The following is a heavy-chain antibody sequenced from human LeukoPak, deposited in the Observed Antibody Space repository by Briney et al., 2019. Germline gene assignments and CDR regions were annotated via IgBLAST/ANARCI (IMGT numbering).Heavy chain of an antibody. D-gene: IGHD6-13*01. CDR2: IIPIFGTA. J-gene: IGHJ5*02. CDR1: GGTFSSYA. Sequence: ASVKVSCKASGGTFSSYAISWVRQAPGQGLEWMGGIIPIFGTANHAQKFQGRVTITADKSTSTAYMELSSLRSEDTAVYYCARLLAAENWFDPWGQGTLVTVSS. CDR3: ARLLAAENWFDP. V-gene: IGHV1-69*06.